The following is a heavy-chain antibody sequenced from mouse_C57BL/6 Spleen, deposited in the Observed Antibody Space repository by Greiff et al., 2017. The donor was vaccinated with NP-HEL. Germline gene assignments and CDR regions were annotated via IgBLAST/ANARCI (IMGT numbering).Heavy chain of an antibody. CDR1: GYTFTSYG. CDR2: IYPRSGNT. Sequence: VQLQQSGAELARPGASVKLSCKASGYTFTSYGISWVKQRTGQGLEWIGEIYPRSGNTYYNEKFKGKATLTADKSSSRAYMELRSLTSKVSAVYYWARRGYDFWLAYWGQGTLVTVSA. J-gene: IGHJ3*01. CDR3: ARRGYDFWLAY. D-gene: IGHD2-10*02. V-gene: IGHV1-81*01.